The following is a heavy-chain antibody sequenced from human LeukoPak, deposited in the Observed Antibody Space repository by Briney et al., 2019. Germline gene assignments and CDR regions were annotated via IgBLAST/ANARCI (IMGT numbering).Heavy chain of an antibody. CDR2: IRYDGSNK. CDR3: ARDHVAGTPAGY. CDR1: GFTFSSYG. J-gene: IGHJ4*02. V-gene: IGHV3-30*02. Sequence: PGGSLRLSCAASGFTFSSYGMHWVRQAPGKGLEWVAFIRYDGSNKYYADSVKGRFTISRDNSKNTLYLQMNSLRAEDTAVYYCARDHVAGTPAGYWGQGTLVTASS. D-gene: IGHD6-19*01.